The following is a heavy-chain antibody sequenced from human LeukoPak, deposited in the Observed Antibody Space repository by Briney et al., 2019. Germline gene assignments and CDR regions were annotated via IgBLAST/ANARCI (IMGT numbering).Heavy chain of an antibody. CDR2: INANGGRP. V-gene: IGHV3-43*02. Sequence: PGGSLRLSCAASGFTFDDYGLHWVRQAPGKGLDWVSLINANGGRPFYADSVKGRFTVSRDNSRNSLYLQMNGLRTEDTAFYFCAKVGQGFDFDNWGQGTLVTVSS. CDR1: GFTFDDYG. J-gene: IGHJ4*02. CDR3: AKVGQGFDFDN. D-gene: IGHD1-26*01.